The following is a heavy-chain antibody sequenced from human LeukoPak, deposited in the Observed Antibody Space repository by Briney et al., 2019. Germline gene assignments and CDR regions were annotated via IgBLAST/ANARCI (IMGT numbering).Heavy chain of an antibody. CDR3: ARVGADGSGFLFDY. CDR1: GFTFTDYY. CDR2: INHSGST. D-gene: IGHD3-10*01. J-gene: IGHJ4*02. Sequence: LSCTAAGFTFTDYYMSWIRQPPGKGLEWIGEINHSGSTNYNPSLKSRVTISVDTSKNQFSLKLSSVTAADTAVYYCARVGADGSGFLFDYWGQGTLVTVSS. V-gene: IGHV4-34*01.